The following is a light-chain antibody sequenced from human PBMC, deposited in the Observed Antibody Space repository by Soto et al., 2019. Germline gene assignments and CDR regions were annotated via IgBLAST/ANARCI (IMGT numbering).Light chain of an antibody. CDR3: QHRGNWPLT. J-gene: IGKJ4*01. Sequence: EIVLTQSPVTLSLSPGERATLSCRASQSVSRSLAWYQQKPGQAPRLLVYDASNRATGIPARFSGSGSGTDVTLTISSLEPEDFAVYFCQHRGNWPLTFGGGTKVEIK. CDR1: QSVSRS. CDR2: DAS. V-gene: IGKV3-11*01.